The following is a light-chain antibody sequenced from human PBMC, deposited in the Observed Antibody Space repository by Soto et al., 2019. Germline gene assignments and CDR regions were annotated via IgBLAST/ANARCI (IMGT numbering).Light chain of an antibody. CDR2: DAS. CDR1: QSVSSY. CDR3: QQHSNWPRIT. J-gene: IGKJ5*01. V-gene: IGKV3-11*01. Sequence: EIVLTQSPATLSLSPGERATLSCRASQSVSSYLAWYQQKPGQAPRLLIYDASTRATGIPARFSGSGSGTDFTLTISSLEPEDFAVYYCQQHSNWPRITFGGGTRLEIK.